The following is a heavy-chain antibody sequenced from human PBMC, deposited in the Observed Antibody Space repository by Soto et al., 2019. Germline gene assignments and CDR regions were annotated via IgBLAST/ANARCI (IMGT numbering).Heavy chain of an antibody. V-gene: IGHV1-8*01. CDR1: GYTFASYD. CDR3: ARCRTIRNWFDP. Sequence: QVQLVQSGAEVKKPGASVKVSCKASGYTFASYDINWVRQATGQGLEWLGWMNPNSGNTGYAQKFQRRVTMTRNTSISTAYMELSSLGSEDTATYYCARCRTIRNWFDPWGQGSLVIVSS. D-gene: IGHD3-9*01. CDR2: MNPNSGNT. J-gene: IGHJ5*02.